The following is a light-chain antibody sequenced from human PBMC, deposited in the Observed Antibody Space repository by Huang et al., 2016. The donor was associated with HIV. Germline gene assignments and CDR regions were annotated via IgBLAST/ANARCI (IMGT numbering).Light chain of an antibody. CDR3: QHYSDWPPLS. J-gene: IGKJ4*01. V-gene: IGKV3-15*01. Sequence: ITLTQSPVTLSLSPGEGATLSCRASRSIGTNLAWYRQGPGQAPRLLVYGASTRAAGGPVRFSGSGSGTQFNLTLSGLQSEDFATYYCQHYSDWPPLSFGGGTKVDI. CDR2: GAS. CDR1: RSIGTN.